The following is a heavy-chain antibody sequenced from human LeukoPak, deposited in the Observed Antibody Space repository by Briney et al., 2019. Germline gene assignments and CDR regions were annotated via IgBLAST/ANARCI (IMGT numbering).Heavy chain of an antibody. CDR3: ARDPESSSFDL. V-gene: IGHV3-7*01. CDR2: IDQGGSVR. CDR1: GFSFSTYW. Sequence: QTGGSLRLSCAASGFSFSTYWMSWVRQTPEKGLEFVANIDQGGSVRNYMDSLKGRCTISRDNAKKSLYLEINSLRADDAAVYYCARDPESSSFDLWGRGALVTVSS. J-gene: IGHJ4*02. D-gene: IGHD6-13*01.